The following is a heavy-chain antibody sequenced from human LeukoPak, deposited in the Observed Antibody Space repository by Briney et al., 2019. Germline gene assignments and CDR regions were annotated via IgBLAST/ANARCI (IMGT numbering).Heavy chain of an antibody. CDR1: GYSLTELS. D-gene: IGHD3-10*01. CDR3: ARDSGERGSGSYLIAY. V-gene: IGHV1-24*01. J-gene: IGHJ4*02. CDR2: FDPGDGKK. Sequence: GASVKVSCKVSGYSLTELSLHWVRQAPGKGLEWMGGFDPGDGKKIYAQKFQGRLTMTDDTSTDTSYMDLSRLTSDDTAVYFCARDSGERGSGSYLIAYWGQGTLVTVSS.